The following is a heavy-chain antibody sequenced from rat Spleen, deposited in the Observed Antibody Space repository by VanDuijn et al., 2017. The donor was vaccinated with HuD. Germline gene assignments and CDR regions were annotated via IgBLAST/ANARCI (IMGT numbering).Heavy chain of an antibody. D-gene: IGHD1-12*01. CDR1: GFSLTSYN. CDR3: ARSDYASPYYFDY. CDR2: MNYNGDT. V-gene: IGHV2-63*01. J-gene: IGHJ2*01. Sequence: QVQLKESGPGLVQPSQTLSLTCTVSGFSLTSYNVHWVRQPTGKGLEWMGRMNYNGDTSYNSALKSRLSISRDTSKSQVFLKMNNLQTEDTAMYFCARSDYASPYYFDYWGQGVMVTVSS.